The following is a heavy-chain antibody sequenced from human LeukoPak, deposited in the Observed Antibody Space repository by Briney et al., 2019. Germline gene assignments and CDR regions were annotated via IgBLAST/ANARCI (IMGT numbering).Heavy chain of an antibody. CDR3: VVGGSPGY. V-gene: IGHV3-74*01. J-gene: IGHJ4*02. CDR2: ISTDGYTT. Sequence: GGSLRLSCAASGLAFSAYKMHWVRQAPRKGLVWVSRISTDGYTTDYADFVQGRFTASRDNTKNTWSLEMNSLRAEDTAVYYCVVGGSPGYWGQGTLVTVSS. CDR1: GLAFSAYK. D-gene: IGHD2-15*01.